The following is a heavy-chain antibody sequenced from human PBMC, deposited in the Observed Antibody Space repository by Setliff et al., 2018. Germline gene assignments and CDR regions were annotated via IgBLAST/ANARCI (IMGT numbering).Heavy chain of an antibody. V-gene: IGHV4-30-4*08. Sequence: KASETLSLTCTVSGGSISSGDYYWSWIRQPPGKGLEWIGYIYYSGSTYYNPSLKSRVTISVDTSKNQFSLKLSSVTAADTAVYYCARGVWFGELLQAFDIWGQGTMVTVSS. CDR1: GGSISSGDYY. CDR3: ARGVWFGELLQAFDI. D-gene: IGHD3-10*01. J-gene: IGHJ3*02. CDR2: IYYSGST.